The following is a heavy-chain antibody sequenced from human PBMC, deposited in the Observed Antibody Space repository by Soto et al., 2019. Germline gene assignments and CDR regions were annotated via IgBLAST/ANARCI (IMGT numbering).Heavy chain of an antibody. Sequence: SETLSLTCTVSGGSISSSSYYWGWIRQPPGKGLEWIGSIYYSGSTYYNPSLKSRVTISVDTSKNQFSLKLSSVTAADTAVYYCARHSGDYFLRSFDSSGQGTLVTVSS. CDR2: IYYSGST. V-gene: IGHV4-39*01. J-gene: IGHJ5*01. CDR1: GGSISSSSYY. D-gene: IGHD4-17*01. CDR3: ARHSGDYFLRSFDS.